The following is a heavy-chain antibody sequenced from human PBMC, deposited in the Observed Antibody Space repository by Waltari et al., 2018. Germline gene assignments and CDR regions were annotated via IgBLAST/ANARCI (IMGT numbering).Heavy chain of an antibody. CDR2: INHSGST. V-gene: IGHV4-34*01. J-gene: IGHJ3*02. CDR3: ARGQLVAGGDAFDI. D-gene: IGHD6-19*01. CDR1: GGSFSGYY. Sequence: QVQLQQWGAGLLKPSETLSLTCAVHGGSFSGYYWSWIRQPPGKGLEWIGEINHSGSTNYNPSLKSRVTISVDTSKNQFSLKLTSVTAADTAVYYCARGQLVAGGDAFDIWGQGTMVTVSS.